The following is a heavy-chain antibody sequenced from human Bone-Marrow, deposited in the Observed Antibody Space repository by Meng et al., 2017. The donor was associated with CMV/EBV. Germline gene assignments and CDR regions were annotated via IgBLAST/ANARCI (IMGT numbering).Heavy chain of an antibody. CDR3: AREWDCSSTSCDDY. V-gene: IGHV1-2*02. J-gene: IGHJ4*02. D-gene: IGHD2-2*01. Sequence: ASVKVSCKASGYTFTSYKINWVRQAPGQGLEWMGWINPNSGGTNYAQKFQGRVTMTRDTSISTAYMELSRLRSDDTAVYYCAREWDCSSTSCDDYWGQGTLVAVSS. CDR1: GYTFTSYK. CDR2: INPNSGGT.